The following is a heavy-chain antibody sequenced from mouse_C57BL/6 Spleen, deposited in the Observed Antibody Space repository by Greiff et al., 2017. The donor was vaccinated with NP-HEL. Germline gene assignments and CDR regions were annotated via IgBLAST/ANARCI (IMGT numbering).Heavy chain of an antibody. V-gene: IGHV3-3*01. CDR1: GFSINSDCY. CDR3: ARSMVTTKGYYAMDY. Sequence: EVKLMESGPSLVRPSQTLSLTCTVTGFSINSDCYWIWIRQFPGNKLEYIGYTFYSGITYYNPSLESRTYITRDTSKNQFSLKLSSVTTEDTATYYCARSMVTTKGYYAMDYWGQGTSVTVSS. J-gene: IGHJ4*01. D-gene: IGHD2-2*01. CDR2: TFYSGIT.